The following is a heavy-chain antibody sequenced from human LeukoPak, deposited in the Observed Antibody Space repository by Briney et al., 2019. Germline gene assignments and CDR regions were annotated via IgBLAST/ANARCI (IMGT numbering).Heavy chain of an antibody. CDR1: GFTFSSYW. CDR3: ARAVNGYMGIDAFDI. CDR2: IKQDGSEK. J-gene: IGHJ3*02. Sequence: GGSLRLSCAASGFTFSSYWMSWVRQAPGKGLEWVANIKQDGSEKYYVDSVKGRFTISRDNAKNSLYLQMNSLRAEDTAVYYCARAVNGYMGIDAFDIWGQGTMVTVSS. V-gene: IGHV3-7*03. D-gene: IGHD3-22*01.